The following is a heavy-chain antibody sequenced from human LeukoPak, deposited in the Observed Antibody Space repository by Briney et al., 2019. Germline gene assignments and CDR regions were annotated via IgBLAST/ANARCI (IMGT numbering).Heavy chain of an antibody. Sequence: GGSLRLSCAASGFTFSTYNMHWVREAPGKGLVWVSRINSDGSSTSYADSVKGRFTISRDNAKNTLYLQMNSLRVEDTAVYYCAKYYGSGTYAVDYWGRGTLVTVSS. V-gene: IGHV3-74*01. D-gene: IGHD3-10*01. CDR3: AKYYGSGTYAVDY. CDR1: GFTFSTYN. J-gene: IGHJ4*02. CDR2: INSDGSST.